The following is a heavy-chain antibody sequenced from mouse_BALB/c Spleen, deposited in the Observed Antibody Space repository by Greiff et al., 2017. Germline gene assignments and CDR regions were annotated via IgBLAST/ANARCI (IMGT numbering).Heavy chain of an antibody. D-gene: IGHD1-2*01. J-gene: IGHJ4*01. Sequence: QVQLQQSGAELVRPGTSVKISCKASGYTFTNYWLGWVKQRPGHGLEWIGDIYPGGGYTNYNEKFKGKATLTADTSSSTAYMQLSSLTSEDSAVYFCARSTDGYGARDYWGQGTSVTVSS. V-gene: IGHV1-63*02. CDR3: ARSTDGYGARDY. CDR2: IYPGGGYT. CDR1: GYTFTNYW.